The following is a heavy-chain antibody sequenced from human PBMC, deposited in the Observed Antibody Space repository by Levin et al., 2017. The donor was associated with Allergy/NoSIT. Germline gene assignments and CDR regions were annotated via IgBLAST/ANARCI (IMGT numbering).Heavy chain of an antibody. D-gene: IGHD3-10*01. CDR1: GFRFGNYV. CDR2: IFKDGNNK. J-gene: IGHJ4*02. Sequence: GGSLRLSCAASGFRFGNYVMHWVRQAPGKGPEWEALIFKDGNNKYYADSVKGRFTISRDNSKNTLYLQMDSLRAEDTAVYYCAKDISGSYSFDYWGQGTLVTVSS. CDR3: AKDISGSYSFDY. V-gene: IGHV3-30-3*01.